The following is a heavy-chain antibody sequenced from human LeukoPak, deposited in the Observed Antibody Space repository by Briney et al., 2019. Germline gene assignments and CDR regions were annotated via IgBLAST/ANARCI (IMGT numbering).Heavy chain of an antibody. D-gene: IGHD3-22*01. CDR3: ARPYYDSSAPPYDY. V-gene: IGHV1-2*02. J-gene: IGHJ4*02. Sequence: ASVKVSCKASGYTFTGYYTHWVRQAPGQGLEWMGWINPNSGGTNYAQKFQGRVTMTRDTSISTAYMELSRLRSDDTAVYYCARPYYDSSAPPYDYWGQGTLVTVSS. CDR1: GYTFTGYY. CDR2: INPNSGGT.